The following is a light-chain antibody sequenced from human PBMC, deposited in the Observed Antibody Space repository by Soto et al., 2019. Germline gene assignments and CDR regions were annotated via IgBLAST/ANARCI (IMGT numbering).Light chain of an antibody. CDR1: QSVSSS. CDR2: DAS. V-gene: IGKV3-15*01. J-gene: IGKJ1*01. CDR3: QQYNNWPRT. Sequence: EIVMTQSPATLSMSPGERATLSCRASQSVSSSLAWYQQKPGQAPSLLIYDASTRATGIPARFSGSGSGTEFTLTISSLQSEDFAVYYCQQYNNWPRTFGQGTKVDIK.